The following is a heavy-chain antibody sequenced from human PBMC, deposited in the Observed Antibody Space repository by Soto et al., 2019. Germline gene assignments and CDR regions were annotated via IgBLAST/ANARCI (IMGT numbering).Heavy chain of an antibody. CDR2: IIPFFGSA. D-gene: IGHD6-19*01. CDR3: ARVGASGSFFDF. V-gene: IGHV1-69*06. Sequence: SVKVSCKASGDTFSTHTISWVRQAPGQGLEWMGGIIPFFGSANYAQKFQGRVTISADKSTITAYMELGSLKSEDTAVYYCARVGASGSFFDFWGQGTLVTVS. J-gene: IGHJ4*02. CDR1: GDTFSTHT.